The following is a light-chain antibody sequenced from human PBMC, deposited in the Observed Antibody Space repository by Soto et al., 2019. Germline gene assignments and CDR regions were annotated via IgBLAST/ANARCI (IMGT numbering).Light chain of an antibody. CDR3: MQARQALT. J-gene: IGKJ3*01. CDR2: LGS. V-gene: IGKV2-28*01. Sequence: EIVMTQSPLSLPVTPGEPASISCRSSQSLLHGNGYNYLGWYLQKPGQSPQLLIYLGSHRASGVPDRVSGSGSGTDFTLKISRVEAEDDGVYFCMQARQALTFGPGTKVDIK. CDR1: QSLLHGNGYNY.